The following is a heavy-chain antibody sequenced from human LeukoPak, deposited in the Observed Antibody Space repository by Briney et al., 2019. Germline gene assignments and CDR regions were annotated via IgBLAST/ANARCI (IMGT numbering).Heavy chain of an antibody. D-gene: IGHD2-15*01. V-gene: IGHV4-59*01. CDR2: IYYSGNT. J-gene: IGHJ4*02. CDR3: AREKCSGGSCYSDY. Sequence: SETLSLTCTVSGGSISSYYWSWIRQPPGKGLEWIGYIYYSGNTNYNPSLKSRVTISVDTSKNQFSLKLSSVTAADTAVYYCAREKCSGGSCYSDYWGQGTLVTVSS. CDR1: GGSISSYY.